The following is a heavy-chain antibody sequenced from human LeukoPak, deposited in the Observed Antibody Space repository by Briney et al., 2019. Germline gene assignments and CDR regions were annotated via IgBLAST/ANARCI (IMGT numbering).Heavy chain of an antibody. V-gene: IGHV1-2*02. J-gene: IGHJ4*02. D-gene: IGHD2-2*01. CDR2: INPNSGGT. CDR1: GYTFTGYY. CDR3: ARANPLYCSSTTCLFDY. Sequence: ASVKVSCKASGYTFTGYYMHWVRQAPGQGFEWMGWINPNSGGTNYAQKFQGRVTMTRDTSISTARMELSRLRSDDTAVYYCARANPLYCSSTTCLFDYWGQGTLVTVSS.